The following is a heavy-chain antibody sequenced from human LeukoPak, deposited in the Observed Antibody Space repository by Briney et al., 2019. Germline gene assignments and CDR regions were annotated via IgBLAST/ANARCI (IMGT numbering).Heavy chain of an antibody. V-gene: IGHV1-2*02. Sequence: ASVKVSCKASGYTFTGYYMHWVRQAPGQGLEWMGWINPNSGGTNYAQKFQGRVTMTRDTSISTAYMELSRLRSDVTAVYYCARDLGYSSTHVMDWFDPWGQGTLVTVSS. CDR1: GYTFTGYY. CDR2: INPNSGGT. CDR3: ARDLGYSSTHVMDWFDP. D-gene: IGHD6-13*01. J-gene: IGHJ5*02.